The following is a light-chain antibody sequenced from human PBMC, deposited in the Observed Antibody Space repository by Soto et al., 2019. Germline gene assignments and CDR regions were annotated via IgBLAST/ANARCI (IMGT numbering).Light chain of an antibody. Sequence: QSVLTQSPSASASLGASVKLTCTLSRGHSSYAIAWHQQQPEKGPRYLMKLNSDGSHSKGDGIPDRFSGSSSGAERYLTISSLQYEDEADYYCQTWGTGIQVFGGGTKLTVL. CDR3: QTWGTGIQV. V-gene: IGLV4-69*01. J-gene: IGLJ3*02. CDR1: RGHSSYA. CDR2: LNSDGSH.